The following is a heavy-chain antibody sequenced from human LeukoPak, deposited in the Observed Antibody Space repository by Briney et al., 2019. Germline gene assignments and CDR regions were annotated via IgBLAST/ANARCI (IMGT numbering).Heavy chain of an antibody. D-gene: IGHD2-15*01. V-gene: IGHV3-74*01. CDR3: ARRPYDCSGSICFPDYFDY. Sequence: GGPLRLSCAASGFTFSRYWMHWVRQAPGKGLVWVSRINRYGSSTSYADSVKGRFPISRDNAKHTLYLQMHSLRAEDTAVYSCARRPYDCSGSICFPDYFDYWGQGSLVAVSS. CDR2: INRYGSST. J-gene: IGHJ4*02. CDR1: GFTFSRYW.